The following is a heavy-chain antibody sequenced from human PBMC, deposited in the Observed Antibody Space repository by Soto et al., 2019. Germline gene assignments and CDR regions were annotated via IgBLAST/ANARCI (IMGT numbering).Heavy chain of an antibody. CDR2: ISGSGGST. V-gene: IGHV3-23*01. J-gene: IGHJ4*02. Sequence: GGSLRLSCAASGFTFSSYAMSWVRQAPGKGLEWVSAISGSGGSTYYADSVKGRFTISRDNSKNTLYLQMNSLRAEDTAVYYCVYLGELSPVSYFDYWGQGPLVAVSS. CDR3: VYLGELSPVSYFDY. CDR1: GFTFSSYA. D-gene: IGHD3-16*02.